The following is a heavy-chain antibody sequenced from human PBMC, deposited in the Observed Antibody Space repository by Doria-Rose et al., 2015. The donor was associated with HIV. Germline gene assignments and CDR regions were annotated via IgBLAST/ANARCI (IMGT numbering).Heavy chain of an antibody. Sequence: QVTLKESGPVLVKPTETLTLTCTVSGVSLSSPGMGVSWIRQPPGKALEWLANIFSDYERSYKTSRKSRLTISRGTSKSRVVLTMTDMDPVDTATYYCARIKSSRWYHKYYFDFWGQGTLVIVSA. V-gene: IGHV2-26*01. CDR2: IFSDYER. D-gene: IGHD6-13*01. CDR1: GVSLSSPGMG. J-gene: IGHJ4*02. CDR3: ARIKSSRWYHKYYFDF.